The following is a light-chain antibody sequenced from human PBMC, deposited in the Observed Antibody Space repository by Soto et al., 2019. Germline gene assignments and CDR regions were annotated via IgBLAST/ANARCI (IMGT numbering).Light chain of an antibody. Sequence: QPVLTQPPSASGTPGQRVTISCSGSTSNIGSNTVNWYQQLPGTAPKLLIYSNNQRPSGVPDRLSGSKSGTSASLAIRGLQSEYEADYYYATWDDSLNGRVFGGGTKLTVL. CDR3: ATWDDSLNGRV. J-gene: IGLJ2*01. CDR1: TSNIGSNT. V-gene: IGLV1-44*01. CDR2: SNN.